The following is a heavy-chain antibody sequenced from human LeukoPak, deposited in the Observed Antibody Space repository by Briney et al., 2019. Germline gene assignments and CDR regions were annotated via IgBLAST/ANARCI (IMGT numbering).Heavy chain of an antibody. CDR1: GGSISSGSYY. CDR3: AREGTVAAAGTFDY. J-gene: IGHJ4*02. D-gene: IGHD6-13*01. CDR2: IYTSGST. V-gene: IGHV4-61*02. Sequence: SETLSLTCTVSGGSISSGSYYWSWIRQPAGKGLEWIGRIYTSGSTNYNPSLKSRVTISVDTSKNQVSLKLSSVTAADTAVYYCAREGTVAAAGTFDYWGQGTLVTVSS.